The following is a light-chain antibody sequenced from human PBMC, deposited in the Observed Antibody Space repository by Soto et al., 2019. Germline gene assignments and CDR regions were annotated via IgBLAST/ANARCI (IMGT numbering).Light chain of an antibody. CDR3: LLFYGGVHI. V-gene: IGLV7-43*01. J-gene: IGLJ1*01. CDR2: RVS. CDR1: PGAVTSDYF. Sequence: QAVVAQEPSLTVCPGGTVTLTCACSPGAVTSDYFPNWFQQKPGQAPRALIYRVSNRHSWTPARFSGSLLGGKAALTLSTVQPEDEADYYCLLFYGGVHIFGGGTKVTV.